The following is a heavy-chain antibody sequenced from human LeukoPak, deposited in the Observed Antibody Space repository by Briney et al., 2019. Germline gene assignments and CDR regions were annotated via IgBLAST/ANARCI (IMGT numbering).Heavy chain of an antibody. J-gene: IGHJ4*02. Sequence: PGGSLRLSCAASGFTFSNAWMNWVRQAPGKGLEWVGRIQSKTDGGTSDYAAPVKGRFTISRDDSKNTLYLQMNSLNTEDTAVYYCTTAPKWETQGTDYWGQGILVTISS. CDR3: TTAPKWETQGTDY. D-gene: IGHD1-26*01. CDR2: IQSKTDGGTS. CDR1: GFTFSNAW. V-gene: IGHV3-15*01.